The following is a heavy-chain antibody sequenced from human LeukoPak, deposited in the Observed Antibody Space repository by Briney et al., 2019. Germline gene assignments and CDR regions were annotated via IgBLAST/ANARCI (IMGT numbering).Heavy chain of an antibody. CDR2: ISGTGGAT. V-gene: IGHV3-23*01. D-gene: IGHD1-1*01. CDR1: GFTFSNYA. Sequence: PGGSLRLSCAASGFTFSNYAMSWVRQAPGKGLEWVSAISGTGGATYYADSVKGRFTISRDNSKNMLYLQMNSLRAEDTAVYYCANNDRGTLDYWGQGTLVTVSS. J-gene: IGHJ4*02. CDR3: ANNDRGTLDY.